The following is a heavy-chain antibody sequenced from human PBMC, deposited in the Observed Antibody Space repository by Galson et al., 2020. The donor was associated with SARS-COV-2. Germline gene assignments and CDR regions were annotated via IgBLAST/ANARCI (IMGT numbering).Heavy chain of an antibody. CDR1: GYSISTTNY. CDR2: IYPSGST. Sequence: SETLSLTCGVSGYSISTTNYWGWVRQPPGTGLEWIGSIYPSGSTYYNPSLKSRVTISLDTSKNQFSLRLDSVTAADTALYYCARQGVNMKVLVTVPCWYFDLWGRGTLVTVSS. CDR3: ARQGVNMKVLVTVPCWYFDL. J-gene: IGHJ2*01. D-gene: IGHD3-22*01. V-gene: IGHV4-38-2*01.